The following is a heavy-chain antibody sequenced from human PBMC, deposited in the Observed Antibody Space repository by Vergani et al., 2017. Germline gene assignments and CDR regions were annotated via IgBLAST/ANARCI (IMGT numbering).Heavy chain of an antibody. CDR1: GGSITYGAFY. D-gene: IGHD5-24*01. V-gene: IGHV4-39*01. CDR2: IYYSENK. J-gene: IGHJ5*02. CDR3: AGCFRDEGXRYGGTVENWFDP. Sequence: QLQLQESGPGLVKPSETLALTCTVSGGSITYGAFYWGWIRQSPGKGLEWIGSIYYSENKFYNPSLESRVTLSIDTTKNQFSLKLKSVTAADTAVYYCAGCFRDEGXRYGGTVENWFDPWGQGTLVTVSS.